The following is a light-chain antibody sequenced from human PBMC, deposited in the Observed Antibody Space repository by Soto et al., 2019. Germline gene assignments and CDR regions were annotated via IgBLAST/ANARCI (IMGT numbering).Light chain of an antibody. CDR2: GAS. CDR1: RGISTS. CDR3: HQYDSLPPT. V-gene: IGKV1D-12*01. Sequence: DIQMTQSPSSVSASVGAGVPITCRASRGISTSLGWYQQKPGKAPKLLIYGASSLQSGVPSRFSGTGSGTDFTLTISSLQPDDLATYYCHQYDSLPPTFGQGARLEIK. J-gene: IGKJ5*01.